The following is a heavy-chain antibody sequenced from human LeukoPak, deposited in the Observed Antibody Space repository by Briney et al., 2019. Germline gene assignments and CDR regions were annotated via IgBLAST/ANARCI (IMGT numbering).Heavy chain of an antibody. Sequence: GESLKISCKSSGFSFTSYWITWVRQPPGKGLEWMGRIDPGDSYANYSPSFQGHVTISADKSISTAYLQWSSLKASDTAVYYCARCTASSSNDYWGQGTLVTVSS. CDR1: GFSFTSYW. CDR2: IDPGDSYA. J-gene: IGHJ4*02. CDR3: ARCTASSSNDY. V-gene: IGHV5-10-1*01. D-gene: IGHD6-19*01.